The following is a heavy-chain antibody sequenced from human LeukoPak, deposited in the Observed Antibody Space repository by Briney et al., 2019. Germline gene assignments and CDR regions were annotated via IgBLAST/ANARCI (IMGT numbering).Heavy chain of an antibody. CDR3: ARAHTTVTLAYFDY. CDR1: GGSFSGYY. V-gene: IGHV4-34*01. J-gene: IGHJ4*02. Sequence: ASETLSLTCAVYGGSFSGYYWSWIRQPPGKGLEWIGEINHSGSTNYNPSLKSRVTISVDTSKNQFSLKLSSVTAADTAVYYCARAHTTVTLAYFDYWGQGTLVTVSS. D-gene: IGHD4-17*01. CDR2: INHSGST.